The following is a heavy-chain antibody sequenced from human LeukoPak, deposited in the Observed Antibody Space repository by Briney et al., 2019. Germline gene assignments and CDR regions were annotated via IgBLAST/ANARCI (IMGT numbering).Heavy chain of an antibody. CDR3: AKDNPVLDS. CDR1: GFSFSTFG. J-gene: IGHJ4*02. V-gene: IGHV3-30*18. CDR2: ISKDETNK. Sequence: GGSLRLSCAASGFSFSTFGMHWVRQTPGKGLEWVSHISKDETNKYYADSVKGRFTISRDTSKNTLFLQMNSLRVEDTAVYYCAKDNPVLDSWGQGTLSPSPQ.